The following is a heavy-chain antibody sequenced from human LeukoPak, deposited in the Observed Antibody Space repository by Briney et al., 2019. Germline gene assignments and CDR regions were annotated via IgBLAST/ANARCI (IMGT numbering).Heavy chain of an antibody. CDR3: ARGGSSWQIDY. J-gene: IGHJ4*02. D-gene: IGHD6-13*01. CDR1: GFTFSSYG. V-gene: IGHV3-33*01. Sequence: GGSLRLSCAASGFTFSSYGMHWVRQASGKGLEWVAVIWYDGSNKYYADSVKGRFTISRDNSKNTLYLQMNSLRAEDTAVYYCARGGSSWQIDYWGQGTLVTASS. CDR2: IWYDGSNK.